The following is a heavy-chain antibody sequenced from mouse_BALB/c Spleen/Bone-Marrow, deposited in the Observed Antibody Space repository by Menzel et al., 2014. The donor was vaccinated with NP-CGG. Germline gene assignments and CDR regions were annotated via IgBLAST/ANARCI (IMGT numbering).Heavy chain of an antibody. V-gene: IGHV1-14*01. CDR2: INPYNDGT. CDR1: GYTFXAYV. Sequence: VQLQQSGPELVKPGASVKMSCKAPGYTFXAYVMHWVKQKPGQGLEWIGYINPYNDGTNYIEKFKGKATLTSDIPSSTAYMELSSLTSEDSAVYYCAREGWLLRFDYWGQGTTLTVSS. CDR3: AREGWLLRFDY. J-gene: IGHJ2*01. D-gene: IGHD2-3*01.